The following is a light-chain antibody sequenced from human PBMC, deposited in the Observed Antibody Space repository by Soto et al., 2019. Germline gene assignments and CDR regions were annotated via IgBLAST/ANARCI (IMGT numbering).Light chain of an antibody. CDR2: AAS. Sequence: EIQMTQSPSSLSASVGDRVTITCRASQSISSYLNWYQQKPGKAPKLLIYAASSLQSGVPSRFSGSGSETDFTITISSLQPEDFATYYCQQSYSTPLTFGGGTKVEIK. CDR1: QSISSY. CDR3: QQSYSTPLT. V-gene: IGKV1-39*01. J-gene: IGKJ4*01.